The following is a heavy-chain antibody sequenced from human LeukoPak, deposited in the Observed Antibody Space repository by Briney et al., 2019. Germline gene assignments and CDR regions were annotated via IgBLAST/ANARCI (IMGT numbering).Heavy chain of an antibody. CDR1: GYSFTSYW. J-gene: IGHJ4*02. Sequence: EESLKISCKGSGYSFTSYWIGWVRQMPGKGLEWMGIIYPGDSDTRYSPSFQGQVTISADKSISTAYLQWSSLKASDTAMYYCARPSGEYSSGWYPPGYWGQGTLVTVSS. CDR3: ARPSGEYSSGWYPPGY. V-gene: IGHV5-51*01. D-gene: IGHD6-19*01. CDR2: IYPGDSDT.